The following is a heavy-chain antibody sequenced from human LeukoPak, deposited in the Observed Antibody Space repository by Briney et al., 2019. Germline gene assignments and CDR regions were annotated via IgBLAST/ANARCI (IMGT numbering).Heavy chain of an antibody. D-gene: IGHD6-13*01. CDR2: INHRGRT. CDR3: ARQQLNFDY. V-gene: IGHV4-34*01. CDR1: GGSFSGYY. Sequence: SETLSLTCAVYGGSFSGYYWSWIRQPPGKGLEWIGEINHRGRTNYNAFLKSRVTISVDTSKSQFSLKLSSVTAADTAVYYCARQQLNFDYWGQGTLVTVSS. J-gene: IGHJ4*02.